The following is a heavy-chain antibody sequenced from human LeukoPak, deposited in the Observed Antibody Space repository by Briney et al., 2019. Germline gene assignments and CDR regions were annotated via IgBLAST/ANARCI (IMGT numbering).Heavy chain of an antibody. V-gene: IGHV4-34*01. D-gene: IGHD4-23*01. CDR2: INHSGST. CDR3: AQTNDYGGPYAFDI. CDR1: GGSFSGYY. J-gene: IGHJ3*02. Sequence: SETLSLTCAVYGGSFSGYYWSWIRQPPGKGLEWIGEINHSGSTNYNPSLKSRVTISVDTSKNQFSLKLSSVTAADTAVYYCAQTNDYGGPYAFDIWGQGTMVTVSS.